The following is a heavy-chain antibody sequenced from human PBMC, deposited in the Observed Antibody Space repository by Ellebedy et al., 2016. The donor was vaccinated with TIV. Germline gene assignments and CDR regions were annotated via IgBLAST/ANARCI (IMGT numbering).Heavy chain of an antibody. CDR1: GFTLSGYW. CDR2: INTDGSST. Sequence: GGSLRPSCVASGFTLSGYWMHWVRQVPGKGLVWLARINTDGSSTSYPDSVEGRFTISRDNAKKTLYRERSGLRSDDTAVYYCARESVRYFDWDYWGQGTLVAVSS. J-gene: IGHJ4*02. V-gene: IGHV3-74*01. CDR3: ARESVRYFDWDY. D-gene: IGHD3-9*01.